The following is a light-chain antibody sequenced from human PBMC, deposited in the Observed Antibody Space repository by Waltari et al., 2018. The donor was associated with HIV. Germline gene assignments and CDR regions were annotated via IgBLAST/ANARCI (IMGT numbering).Light chain of an antibody. J-gene: IGLJ2*01. Sequence: SYVLTQAPSVSVAPGQTASISCGGDKIGTKSVHWYQQKPGQAPVLVVYDDSDRPSGIPEGFSGFNSGNTATLTISRVEAGDEADYYCQVWHSKSDHVVFGGGTKVTVL. CDR1: KIGTKS. CDR3: QVWHSKSDHVV. CDR2: DDS. V-gene: IGLV3-21*02.